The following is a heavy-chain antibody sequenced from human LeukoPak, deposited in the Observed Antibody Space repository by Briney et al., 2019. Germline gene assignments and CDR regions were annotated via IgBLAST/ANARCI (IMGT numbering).Heavy chain of an antibody. J-gene: IGHJ4*02. V-gene: IGHV3-23*01. Sequence: PGGSLRLSCAASGFTFSSYAMSWARQAPGKGLEWVSAISGSGGSTYYADSVKGRFTISRDNSKNTLYLQMNSLRAEDTAVYYCAKDPRKQWLVRYYFDYWGQGTLVTVSS. CDR3: AKDPRKQWLVRYYFDY. CDR1: GFTFSSYA. D-gene: IGHD6-19*01. CDR2: ISGSGGST.